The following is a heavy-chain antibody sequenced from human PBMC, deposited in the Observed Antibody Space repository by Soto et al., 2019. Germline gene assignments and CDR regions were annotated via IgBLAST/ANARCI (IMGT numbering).Heavy chain of an antibody. J-gene: IGHJ6*02. CDR1: GYSFTSYW. D-gene: IGHD6-19*01. V-gene: IGHV5-10-1*01. CDR2: IDPSDSYT. CDR3: ARSRRGAYSSGWYSPSGYYNYGIDV. Sequence: GESLKISCKGSGYSFTSYWIIWVRQMPGKGLEWMGRIDPSDSYTNYSPSFQGHVTISADKSISTAYLQWTSLKASDTAMYYCARSRRGAYSSGWYSPSGYYNYGIDVWGQGTKVTVSS.